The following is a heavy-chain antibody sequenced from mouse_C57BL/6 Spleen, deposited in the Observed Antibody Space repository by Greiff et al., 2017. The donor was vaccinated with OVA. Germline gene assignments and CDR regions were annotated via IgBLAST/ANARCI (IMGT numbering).Heavy chain of an antibody. V-gene: IGHV3-6*01. J-gene: IGHJ4*01. Sequence: EVQRVESGPGLVKPSQSLSLTCSVTGYSITSGYYWNWIRQFPGNKLEWMGYISYDGSNNYNPSLKNRISITRDTSKNQFFLKLNSVTTEDTATYYCARDAENYAMDYWGQGTSVTVSS. CDR3: ARDAENYAMDY. CDR1: GYSITSGYY. CDR2: ISYDGSN.